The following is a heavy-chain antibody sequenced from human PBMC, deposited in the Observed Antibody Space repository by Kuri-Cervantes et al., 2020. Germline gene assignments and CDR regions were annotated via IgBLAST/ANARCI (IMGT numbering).Heavy chain of an antibody. J-gene: IGHJ4*02. CDR2: IYGSGST. Sequence: SETLSLTCTVSGDSISSYYWNWIRQPPGKGLEWIGYIYGSGSTNYNPSLKSRVTISVDTSKNQFSLKLSSVTAADTAVYYCARERDYGDSGGMFDYWGQGTLVTVSS. CDR3: ARERDYGDSGGMFDY. V-gene: IGHV4-59*12. D-gene: IGHD4-17*01. CDR1: GDSISSYY.